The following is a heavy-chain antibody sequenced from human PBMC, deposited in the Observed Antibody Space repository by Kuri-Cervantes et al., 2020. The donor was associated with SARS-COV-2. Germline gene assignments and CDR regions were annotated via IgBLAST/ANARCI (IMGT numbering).Heavy chain of an antibody. CDR1: GGSISSGGYY. J-gene: IGHJ4*02. CDR2: IYHSGST. CDR3: ASRPYSSGWYEGIDY. Sequence: SETLSLTCTVSGGSISSGGYYWSWIRQPPGKGLEWIGYIYHSGSTNYNPSLKSRVTISVDRSKNQFSLKLSSVTAADTAVYYCASRPYSSGWYEGIDYWGQRTLVTVSS. V-gene: IGHV4-30-2*01. D-gene: IGHD6-19*01.